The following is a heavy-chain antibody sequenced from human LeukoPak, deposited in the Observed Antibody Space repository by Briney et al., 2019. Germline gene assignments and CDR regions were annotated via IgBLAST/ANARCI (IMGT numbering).Heavy chain of an antibody. Sequence: GSLRLSCAGSGFVVTANYLAWARQAPGRGLEWVSTISIDDDTYYGDSVKGRSAISRDESTNTLTLHLDSVRVEDMGVYYCALLSGGTFDYWGQGTQVTVAS. V-gene: IGHV3-53*01. J-gene: IGHJ4*02. D-gene: IGHD2/OR15-2a*01. CDR2: ISIDDDT. CDR1: GFVVTANY. CDR3: ALLSGGTFDY.